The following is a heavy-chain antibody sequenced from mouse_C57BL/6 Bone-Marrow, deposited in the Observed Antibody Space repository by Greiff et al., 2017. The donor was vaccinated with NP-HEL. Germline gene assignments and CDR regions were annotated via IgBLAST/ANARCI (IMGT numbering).Heavy chain of an antibody. CDR1: GFTFSSYA. CDR3: ARGTSIYYDYAMDY. Sequence: EVQVVESGGGLVKPGGSLKLSCAASGFTFSSYAMSWVRQTPEKRLEWVATISDGGSYTYYPDNVKGRFTISRDNAKNNLYLQMSQLKSEDTAMYYCARGTSIYYDYAMDYWGQGTSVTVSS. J-gene: IGHJ4*01. CDR2: ISDGGSYT. D-gene: IGHD2-4*01. V-gene: IGHV5-4*01.